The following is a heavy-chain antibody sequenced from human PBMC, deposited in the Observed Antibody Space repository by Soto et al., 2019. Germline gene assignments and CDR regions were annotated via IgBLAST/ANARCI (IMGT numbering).Heavy chain of an antibody. CDR1: GFTFSSYA. CDR2: ISYDGSNK. J-gene: IGHJ4*02. Sequence: QVQLVESGGGVVQPGRSLRLSCAASGFTFSSYAMHWVRQAPGKGLEWVAVISYDGSNKYYADSVKGRFTISRDNSKNTLYLQMNSLRAEDTAVYYCARVDGSGWWNFDYWGQGTLVTVSS. D-gene: IGHD6-19*01. V-gene: IGHV3-30-3*01. CDR3: ARVDGSGWWNFDY.